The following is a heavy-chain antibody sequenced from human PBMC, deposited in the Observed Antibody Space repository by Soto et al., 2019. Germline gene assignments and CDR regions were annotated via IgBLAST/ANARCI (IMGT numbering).Heavy chain of an antibody. Sequence: QVQLVQSGAEVKKPGASVKVSCKASGYTFTSYSMHWVRQAPGQRLEWMGWINAGNGNTKYSQKFQGRVTITRDTSASTAYMDLSSLRSEDTAVYYCARALGVVTADYWGQGTLVTVSS. J-gene: IGHJ4*02. V-gene: IGHV1-3*01. CDR1: GYTFTSYS. D-gene: IGHD2-2*01. CDR3: ARALGVVTADY. CDR2: INAGNGNT.